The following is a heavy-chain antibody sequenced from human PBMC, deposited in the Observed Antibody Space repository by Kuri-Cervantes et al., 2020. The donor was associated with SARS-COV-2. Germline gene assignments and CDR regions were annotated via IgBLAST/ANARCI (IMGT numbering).Heavy chain of an antibody. CDR2: ISGSGGST. Sequence: GESLKTPWAAPGFTFSSYAMSWVRQAPGKGLGWVSIISGSGGSTYYADSVKGRFTISRDNSKKTLYLQMNSLRAEDTAVYYCARKKRGELVRYIDAFDIWGQGTMVTVSS. CDR3: ARKKRGELVRYIDAFDI. D-gene: IGHD1-26*01. CDR1: GFTFSSYA. V-gene: IGHV3-23*01. J-gene: IGHJ3*02.